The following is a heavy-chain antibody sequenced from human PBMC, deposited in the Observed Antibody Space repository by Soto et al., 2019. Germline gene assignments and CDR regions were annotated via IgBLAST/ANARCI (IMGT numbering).Heavy chain of an antibody. CDR3: ARRGAVAPSDAFDI. Sequence: PGESLKTPCKVPGFSFTSYWIGWVRQMPGKGLEWMGIIYPGDSDTRYSPSFQGQVTISADKSISTAYLQWSSLKASDTAMYYCARRGAVAPSDAFDIWGQGTMVTVSS. V-gene: IGHV5-51*01. CDR1: GFSFTSYW. J-gene: IGHJ3*02. D-gene: IGHD6-19*01. CDR2: IYPGDSDT.